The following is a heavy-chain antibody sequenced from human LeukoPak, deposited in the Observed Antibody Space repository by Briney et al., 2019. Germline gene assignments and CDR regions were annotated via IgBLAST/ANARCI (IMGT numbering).Heavy chain of an antibody. CDR2: IYYSGST. J-gene: IGHJ4*02. V-gene: IGHV4-39*01. CDR1: GGSISSSSYY. D-gene: IGHD1-26*01. CDR3: ARLSGSGTYY. Sequence: PSETLSLTCTVSGGSISSSSYYWGWIRQPPGKGLEWIGSIYYSGSTYYNPSLKSRVTISVDTSKNQFSLKLSSVTAADTAVYYCARLSGSGTYYWGQGTLVTVSS.